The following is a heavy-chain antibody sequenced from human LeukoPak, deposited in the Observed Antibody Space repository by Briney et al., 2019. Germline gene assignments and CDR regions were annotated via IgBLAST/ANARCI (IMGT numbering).Heavy chain of an antibody. CDR2: ISGSGGRT. CDR3: AKDFVVPAAYGFDY. CDR1: GFTFSSYG. Sequence: GGSLRLSCAASGFTFSSYGMSWVRQAPGKGLEWVSAISGSGGRTYYADSVKGRFTISRDNSKNTLYLQMNSLRAEDTAVYYCAKDFVVPAAYGFDYWGQGTLVTVSS. D-gene: IGHD2-2*01. V-gene: IGHV3-23*01. J-gene: IGHJ4*02.